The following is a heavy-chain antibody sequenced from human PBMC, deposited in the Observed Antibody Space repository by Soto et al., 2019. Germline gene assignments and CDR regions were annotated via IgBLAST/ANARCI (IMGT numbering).Heavy chain of an antibody. CDR1: GFTFSSYG. V-gene: IGHV3-48*02. CDR3: ARSPYYYDSSKYYGY. D-gene: IGHD3-22*01. CDR2: ISSSSTTI. Sequence: EVQLVESGGGLVQPGGSLRLSCAASGFTFSSYGMNWVRQAPGKGLEWVSYISSSSTTIYYADSVKGRFTIFRDNAKNAQYLQLNSLRDEATAVYYCARSPYYYDSSKYYGYWGQGTLVTVSS. J-gene: IGHJ4*02.